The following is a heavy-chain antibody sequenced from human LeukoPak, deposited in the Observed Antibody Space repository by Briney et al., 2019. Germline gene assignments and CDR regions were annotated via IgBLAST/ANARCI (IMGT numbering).Heavy chain of an antibody. J-gene: IGHJ4*02. V-gene: IGHV3-30*02. CDR1: GFTFSSYG. CDR3: AKVEGGMAAAGFDY. Sequence: PGGSLRLSCAASGFTFSSYGMHWVRRAPGKGLEWVAFIRYDGSNKYYADSVKGRFTISRDNSKNTLYLQMNSLRAEDTAVYYCAKVEGGMAAAGFDYWGQGTLVTVSS. D-gene: IGHD6-13*01. CDR2: IRYDGSNK.